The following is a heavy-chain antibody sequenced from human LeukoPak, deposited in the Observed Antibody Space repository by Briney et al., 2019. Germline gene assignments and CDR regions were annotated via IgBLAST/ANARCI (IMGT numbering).Heavy chain of an antibody. CDR2: IYYSGST. D-gene: IGHD2-21*02. V-gene: IGHV4-31*03. J-gene: IGHJ3*02. Sequence: SETLSLTCTVSGVSMSSGGYDWGWLREQGGKGLEWILYIYYSGSTSSTPSLKSRVTISVDTSKNQFSLKLSSVTAAHTAVYYCARGDGGAFDIWGQGTIVTVSS. CDR1: GVSMSSGGYD. CDR3: ARGDGGAFDI.